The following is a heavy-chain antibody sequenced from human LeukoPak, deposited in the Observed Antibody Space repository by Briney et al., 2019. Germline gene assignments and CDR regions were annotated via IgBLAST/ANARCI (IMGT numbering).Heavy chain of an antibody. J-gene: IGHJ5*02. CDR3: ARAQVDWFDP. CDR2: IYYSGST. V-gene: IGHV4-31*03. CDR1: GGSFSSGYYS. Sequence: SETLSLTCTVSGGSFSSGYYSWSWIRQHPGTGLEWIGYIYYSGSTYYSPSLKSRVSISVDTSKNQFSLKLSSVTAADTAVYYCARAQVDWFDPWGQGTLVTVSS.